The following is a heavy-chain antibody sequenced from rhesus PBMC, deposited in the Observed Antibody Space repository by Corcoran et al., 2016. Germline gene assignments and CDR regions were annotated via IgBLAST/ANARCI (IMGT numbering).Heavy chain of an antibody. D-gene: IGHD6-31*01. CDR1: GFSIGSGYG. CDR2: SSYSRTT. Sequence: QVQLQASGPGLVKPSETLSLTCAVSGFSIGSGYGWSWIRQPPGKGLEWIGYSSYSRTTYYTPSFKSRVTIPIDTSKNQFSLKLSSVTAADTAVYYCARYSSGWPFDYWGQGVLVTVSS. CDR3: ARYSSGWPFDY. V-gene: IGHV4-127*01. J-gene: IGHJ4*01.